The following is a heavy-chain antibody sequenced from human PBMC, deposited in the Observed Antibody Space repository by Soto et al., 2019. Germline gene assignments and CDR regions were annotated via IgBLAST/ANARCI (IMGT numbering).Heavy chain of an antibody. CDR2: IYHSGST. CDR1: GGSISSGGYS. D-gene: IGHD2-15*01. J-gene: IGHJ5*02. Sequence: PSETLSLTCAVSGGSISSGGYSWGWIRQPPGKGLEWIGYIYHSGSTYYNPSLKSRVTISVDRSKNQFSLKLSSVTAADTAVYYCAAYCIGANCLRSDPWGQGTPVTVSS. V-gene: IGHV4-30-2*01. CDR3: AAYCIGANCLRSDP.